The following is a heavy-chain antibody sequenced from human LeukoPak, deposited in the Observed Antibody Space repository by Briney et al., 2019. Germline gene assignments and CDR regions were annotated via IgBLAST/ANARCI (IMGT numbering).Heavy chain of an antibody. Sequence: GGSLRLSCAASGFTFSDYYMSWLRQAPGKGLEWVSYISGSSSYTNYADSVKGRFTISRDNAKNSLYLQMNSLRAEDTAVYYCAREGAVGATTIKAADYWGQGTLVTVSS. CDR2: ISGSSSYT. D-gene: IGHD1-26*01. V-gene: IGHV3-11*06. CDR3: AREGAVGATTIKAADY. J-gene: IGHJ4*02. CDR1: GFTFSDYY.